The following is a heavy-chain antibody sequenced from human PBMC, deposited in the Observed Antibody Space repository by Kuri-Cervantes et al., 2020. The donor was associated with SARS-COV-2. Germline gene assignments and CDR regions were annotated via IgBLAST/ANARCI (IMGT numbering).Heavy chain of an antibody. Sequence: GSLRLSCTVPGGSISSYYWSWIRQPPGKRLEWIGYIYYSGSTNYNPSLKGRVTISVDTSKNQFSLKLSSVTAADTAVYYCARLGAFDIWGQGTMVTVSS. CDR1: GGSISSYY. CDR3: ARLGAFDI. CDR2: IYYSGST. J-gene: IGHJ3*02. V-gene: IGHV4-59*08.